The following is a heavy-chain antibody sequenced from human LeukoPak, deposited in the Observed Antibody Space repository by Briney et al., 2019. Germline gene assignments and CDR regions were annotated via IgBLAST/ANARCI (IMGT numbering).Heavy chain of an antibody. CDR1: GFTFSSYG. D-gene: IGHD5-18*01. V-gene: IGHV3-30*18. CDR3: AKEPHGYGDYLDY. Sequence: GGSLRLSCAASGFTFSSYGMHWVRQAPGKGLEWVAVISYDGSNKYYADSVKGRFTISRDSSKNTLYLQMNSLRAEDTAVYYCAKEPHGYGDYLDYWGQGTLVTVSS. CDR2: ISYDGSNK. J-gene: IGHJ4*02.